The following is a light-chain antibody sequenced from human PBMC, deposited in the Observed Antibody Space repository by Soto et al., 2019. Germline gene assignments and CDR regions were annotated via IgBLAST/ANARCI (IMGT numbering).Light chain of an antibody. CDR1: QSIVKW. Sequence: DIQMTQSPSTLSAFVGDRVTITCRASQSIVKWLAWYQQKPGKAPKVLIYDASTLESGVPSRFSGSGSETEFTLTISFLQPDDFATYYCLQYKTYSTFGQGTKLEIK. CDR3: LQYKTYST. V-gene: IGKV1-5*01. J-gene: IGKJ2*01. CDR2: DAS.